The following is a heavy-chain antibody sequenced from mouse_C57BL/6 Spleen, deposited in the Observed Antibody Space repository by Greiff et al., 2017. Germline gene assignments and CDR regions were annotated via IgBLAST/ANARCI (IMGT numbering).Heavy chain of an antibody. J-gene: IGHJ3*01. CDR1: GYTFNSYW. Sequence: QVQLQQPGTELVKPGASAKLSCKASGYTFNSYWMHWVKQRPGQGLEWIGNINPSNGGTNYNEKFKSKATLTVDKSSSTAYMQLSSLTSEDSAVYYCSGSAYDYDAASFRYWGQGTLVTVSA. V-gene: IGHV1-53*01. CDR2: INPSNGGT. CDR3: SGSAYDYDAASFRY. D-gene: IGHD2-4*01.